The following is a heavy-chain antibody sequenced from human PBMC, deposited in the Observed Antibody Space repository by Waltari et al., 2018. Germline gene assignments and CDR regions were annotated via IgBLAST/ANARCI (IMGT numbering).Heavy chain of an antibody. V-gene: IGHV1-69*12. CDR1: GGAFGSYA. Sequence: VQLVQSGAEVKKPGSPVKVSCKASGGAFGSYAITWVRQAPGHGLEWVGGMIPIYGTPNFAQKFQGRVTFTADEATTTAYMGLTSLKSEDTAIYYCARRNLGYAFDIWGQGTLVTVSS. D-gene: IGHD1-26*01. J-gene: IGHJ3*02. CDR2: MIPIYGTP. CDR3: ARRNLGYAFDI.